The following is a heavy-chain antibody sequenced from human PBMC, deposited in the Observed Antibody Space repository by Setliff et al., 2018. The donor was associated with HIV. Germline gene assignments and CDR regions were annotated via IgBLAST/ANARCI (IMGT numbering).Heavy chain of an antibody. Sequence: PSETLSLTCTASRGSISRYYWTWIRQPPGKGLEWIGYIHHSGSSDYTPSLRSRVTMSVDTSKNQFSLKLTSVTAADTAVYYCAREHDYSNYRRLDSWGQGILVTVSS. CDR3: AREHDYSNYRRLDS. D-gene: IGHD4-4*01. CDR2: IHHSGSS. CDR1: RGSISRYY. V-gene: IGHV4-4*08. J-gene: IGHJ4*02.